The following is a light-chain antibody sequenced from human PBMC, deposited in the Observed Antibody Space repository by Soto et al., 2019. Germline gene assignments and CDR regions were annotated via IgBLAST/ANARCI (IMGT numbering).Light chain of an antibody. J-gene: IGKJ2*01. CDR3: QQYYSSPHT. CDR1: QSRLYSSNNKNY. V-gene: IGKV4-1*01. Sequence: DIVMTQSPDSLAVSLGERATINCKSSQSRLYSSNNKNYFAWYQQKPGQPPKLLIYWASTRESGLPDRISVSGSGTAFTLTITSLQAEDVAVYYGQQYYSSPHTFGQRSKLEIK. CDR2: WAS.